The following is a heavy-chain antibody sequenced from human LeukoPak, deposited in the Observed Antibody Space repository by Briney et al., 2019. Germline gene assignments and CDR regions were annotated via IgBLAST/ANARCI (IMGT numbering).Heavy chain of an antibody. CDR2: IYYSGST. V-gene: IGHV4-59*01. D-gene: IGHD3-22*01. CDR1: GGSIFSYY. J-gene: IGHJ3*02. CDR3: ARGFTMTDAFDI. Sequence: SETLSLTRTVSGGSIFSYYWSWIRQPPGKGLEWIGYIYYSGSTNYNPSLKSRVTISVDTSKNQFSLKLSSVAPADAAVYYCARGFTMTDAFDIWGQGTMVTVSS.